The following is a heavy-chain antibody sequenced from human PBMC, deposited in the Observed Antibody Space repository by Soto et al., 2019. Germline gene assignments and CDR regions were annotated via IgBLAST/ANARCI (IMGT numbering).Heavy chain of an antibody. D-gene: IGHD2-15*01. CDR3: ARDRVEGDAFDI. CDR2: IWYDGSNK. CDR1: GFTFSSYG. J-gene: IGHJ3*02. V-gene: IGHV3-33*01. Sequence: GGSLRLSCAASGFTFSSYGMHWVRQAPGKGLEWVAVIWYDGSNKYYADSVKGRFTISRDNSKNTLYLQMNSLRAEDTAVYYCARDRVEGDAFDIWGQGTMVTVSS.